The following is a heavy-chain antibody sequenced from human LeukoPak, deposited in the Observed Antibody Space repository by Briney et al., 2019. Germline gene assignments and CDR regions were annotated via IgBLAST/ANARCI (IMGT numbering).Heavy chain of an antibody. CDR3: ARAGPTLRFLEWSTHFDY. J-gene: IGHJ4*02. CDR2: ISYDGSNK. V-gene: IGHV3-30-3*01. CDR1: GFTFSSYA. D-gene: IGHD3-3*01. Sequence: HAGRSLRLSCAASGFTFSSYAMHWVRQAPGKGLEWVAVISYDGSNKYYADSVKGRFTISRDNSKNTLYLQMNSLRAEDTAVYYCARAGPTLRFLEWSTHFDYWGQGTLVTVSS.